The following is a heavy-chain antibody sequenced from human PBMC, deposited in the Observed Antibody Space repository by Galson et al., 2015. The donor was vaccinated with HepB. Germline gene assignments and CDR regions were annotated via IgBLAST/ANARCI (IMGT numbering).Heavy chain of an antibody. D-gene: IGHD6-13*01. CDR3: ARMWIAAAGTYYFDY. V-gene: IGHV4-4*02. Sequence: QPPGKGLEWIGEIYHSGSTNYNPSLKSRVTISVDKSKNQFSLKLSSVTAADTAVYYCARMWIAAAGTYYFDYWGQGTLVTVSS. CDR2: IYHSGST. J-gene: IGHJ4*02.